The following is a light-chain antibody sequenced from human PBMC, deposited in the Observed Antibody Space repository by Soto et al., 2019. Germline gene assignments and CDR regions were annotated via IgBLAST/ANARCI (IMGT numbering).Light chain of an antibody. J-gene: IGLJ3*02. V-gene: IGLV7-46*01. CDR3: LLLYPGARV. Sequence: QAVVTQEPSLTVSPGGTVTLTCGSSTGAVTSGHYPYWFQQKPGHAPRTLIYDTSNKQSWTPARFSGSLLGDKAALTLSGAQPEDEADYYCLLLYPGARVFGGGTKLTVL. CDR2: DTS. CDR1: TGAVTSGHY.